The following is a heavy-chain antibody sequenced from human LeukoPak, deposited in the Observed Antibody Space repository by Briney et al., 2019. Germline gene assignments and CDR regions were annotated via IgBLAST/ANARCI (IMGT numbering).Heavy chain of an antibody. J-gene: IGHJ5*02. CDR3: ARASIAARGGYWFDP. Sequence: ASVKVSCKASGGTFSSYAISWVRQTPGQGLEWMGGIIPIFGTANYAQKFQGRVTITTDESTSTAYMELSSLRSEDTAVYYCARASIAARGGYWFDPWGQGTLVTVSS. CDR1: GGTFSSYA. V-gene: IGHV1-69*05. D-gene: IGHD6-6*01. CDR2: IIPIFGTA.